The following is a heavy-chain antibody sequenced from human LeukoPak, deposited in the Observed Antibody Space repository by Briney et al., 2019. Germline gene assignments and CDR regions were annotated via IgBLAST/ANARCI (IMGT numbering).Heavy chain of an antibody. D-gene: IGHD3-10*01. V-gene: IGHV3-21*01. CDR1: GFTFSSYS. J-gene: IGHJ4*02. Sequence: GGSLRLSCAASGFTFSSYSMNWVRQAPGKGLEWVSSISSSSSYIYYADSVKGRFTISRDNAKNSLYLQMNSLRAEDTAVYYGARGGFTMVQGVIIGWGQGTLVTVSS. CDR3: ARGGFTMVQGVIIG. CDR2: ISSSSSYI.